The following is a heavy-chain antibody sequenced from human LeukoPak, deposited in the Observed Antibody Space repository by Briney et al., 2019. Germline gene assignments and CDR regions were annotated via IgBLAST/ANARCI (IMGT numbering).Heavy chain of an antibody. CDR3: ARSRGIAAAGSALSWFDP. CDR2: IIPILGIA. J-gene: IGHJ5*02. CDR1: GGTFSSYA. V-gene: IGHV1-69*04. Sequence: SVKVSCKASGGTFSSYAISWVRQAPGQGLEWMGRIIPILGIANYAQKFQGRVTITADESTSTAYMELSSLRSEDTAVYYCARSRGIAAAGSALSWFDPWGQGTLVTVSS. D-gene: IGHD6-13*01.